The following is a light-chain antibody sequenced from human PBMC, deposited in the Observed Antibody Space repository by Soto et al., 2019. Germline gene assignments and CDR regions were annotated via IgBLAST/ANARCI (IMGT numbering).Light chain of an antibody. Sequence: EIVLTQSPATLSLSPGERATLCCRASRSVRSYLAWYQQKPGQAPRLLIYDASNRATGIPARFSGSGSGTDFTLTISSLEAEDFAAYYCQQRANWPLTFGGGSKVEIK. CDR3: QQRANWPLT. V-gene: IGKV3-11*01. CDR2: DAS. CDR1: RSVRSY. J-gene: IGKJ4*01.